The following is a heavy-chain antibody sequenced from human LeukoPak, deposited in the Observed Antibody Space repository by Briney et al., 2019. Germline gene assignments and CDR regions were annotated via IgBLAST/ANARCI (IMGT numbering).Heavy chain of an antibody. CDR1: GGSISSYY. CDR3: ALGSTEQQREWGFDP. J-gene: IGHJ5*02. V-gene: IGHV4-59*01. CDR2: IYYSGST. D-gene: IGHD6-13*01. Sequence: SETLSLTCTVSGGSISSYYWSWIRQPPGKGLEWIGYIYYSGSTNYNPSLKSRVTISVDTSKNQFSLKLSSVTAADTAVYYCALGSTEQQREWGFDPWGQGTLVTVSS.